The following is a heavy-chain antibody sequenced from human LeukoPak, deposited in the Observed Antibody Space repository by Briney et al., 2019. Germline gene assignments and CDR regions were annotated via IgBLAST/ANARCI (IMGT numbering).Heavy chain of an antibody. J-gene: IGHJ4*02. CDR2: INEDGSET. V-gene: IGHV3-7*03. Sequence: PGGSLRLSCVVSGFRFGSSWMTWVRQAPGQGLEWVANINEDGSETYYVDSVKGRFTISRDNAKNSVFLLMNSLRAEDTAVYYCAKDIRLPSDYWGQGTLVTVSS. CDR3: AKDIRLPSDY. CDR1: GFRFGSSW.